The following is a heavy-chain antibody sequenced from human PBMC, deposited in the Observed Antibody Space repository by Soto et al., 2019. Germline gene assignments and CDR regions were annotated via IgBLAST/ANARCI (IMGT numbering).Heavy chain of an antibody. CDR3: ARGGYTYGYGLDY. Sequence: ASVEVSCKASGYTFTAYYIHWVRQAPGQGLEWVGWINPNSGDTNYAQRFQGWVTMTGDRSVSTAYMDLTRLRSDDTAVYYCARGGYTYGYGLDYWGQGTLVTVSS. J-gene: IGHJ4*02. CDR2: INPNSGDT. CDR1: GYTFTAYY. D-gene: IGHD5-18*01. V-gene: IGHV1-2*04.